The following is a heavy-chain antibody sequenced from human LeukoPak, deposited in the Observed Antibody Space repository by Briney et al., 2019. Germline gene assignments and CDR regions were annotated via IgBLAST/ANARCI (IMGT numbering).Heavy chain of an antibody. Sequence: GASVKVSCKASGYTFTRYAMHWVRQAPGQRLEWMGWINAGNGNTKYSQKFQGRVTITRDTSASTAYMELSSLRSEDTAVYYCARVRGWTYYFDYWGQGTLVTVSS. CDR3: ARVRGWTYYFDY. J-gene: IGHJ4*02. V-gene: IGHV1-3*01. CDR2: INAGNGNT. D-gene: IGHD6-19*01. CDR1: GYTFTRYA.